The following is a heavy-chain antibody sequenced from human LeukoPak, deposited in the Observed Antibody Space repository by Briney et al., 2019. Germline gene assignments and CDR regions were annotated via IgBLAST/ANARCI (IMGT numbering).Heavy chain of an antibody. CDR2: ISYDGSNK. D-gene: IGHD3-22*01. J-gene: IGHJ4*02. V-gene: IGHV3-30*04. Sequence: PGGSLRLSCTASGFTFSTYALHWVRQAPGKGLEWVAVISYDGSNKYYAESVKGRFTISRDNFKNTLYLQMDSLRAEDTAIYYCAKGSSGGRPYYFDYWGQGTLVTVSS. CDR1: GFTFSTYA. CDR3: AKGSSGGRPYYFDY.